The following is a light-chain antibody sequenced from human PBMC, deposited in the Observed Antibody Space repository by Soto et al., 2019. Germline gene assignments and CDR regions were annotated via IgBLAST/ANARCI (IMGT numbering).Light chain of an antibody. CDR2: SAS. CDR3: QEYDDWPPWT. Sequence: EIVMTQSPATLSVSPGERATLSCRASQSVGTYLAWYQQKPGQAPRLLIYSASTRATGIPARFSGSGSGTEFTLTNSSLQSEDFAIYYCQEYDDWPPWTFGQGTRVEVK. CDR1: QSVGTY. V-gene: IGKV3-15*01. J-gene: IGKJ1*01.